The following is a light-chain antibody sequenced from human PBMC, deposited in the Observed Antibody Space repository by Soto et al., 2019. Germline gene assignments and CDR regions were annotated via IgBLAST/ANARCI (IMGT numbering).Light chain of an antibody. V-gene: IGKV1-8*01. Sequence: AILVTQSPVSLSLSPGDRVTITCQASQAISNYLNWYQQKPGKAPKLLIYAASTLQSGVPSRFSGSGSGTDFTLTISCLQSEDFATYYCQQYDSYPRTFGEGTKVDIK. CDR2: AAS. CDR1: QAISNY. CDR3: QQYDSYPRT. J-gene: IGKJ4*02.